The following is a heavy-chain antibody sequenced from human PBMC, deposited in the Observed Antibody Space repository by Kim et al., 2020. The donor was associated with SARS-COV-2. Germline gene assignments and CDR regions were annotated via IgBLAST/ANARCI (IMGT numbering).Heavy chain of an antibody. V-gene: IGHV3-30-3*01. J-gene: IGHJ6*02. CDR2: ISYDGSNK. CDR1: GFTFSSYA. D-gene: IGHD7-27*01. Sequence: GGSLRLSCAASGFTFSSYAMHWVRQAPGKGLEWVAVISYDGSNKYYADSVKGRFTISRDNSKNTLYLQMNSLRAEDTAVHYCARCLTDYYGMDVWGQGTTVTVSS. CDR3: ARCLTDYYGMDV.